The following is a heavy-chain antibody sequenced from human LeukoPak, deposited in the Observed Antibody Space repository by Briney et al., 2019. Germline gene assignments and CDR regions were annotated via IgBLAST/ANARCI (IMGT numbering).Heavy chain of an antibody. Sequence: GGSLRLSCAASGFTFSSYAKHWVRQAPGKGLEYVAAITRNGDTTFYSDSAKGRFTISRDNSKNTLFLQMGSLRAEDMGVYYCARAGTQYYFDYWGQGTLVTVSS. D-gene: IGHD3-10*01. J-gene: IGHJ4*02. CDR2: ITRNGDTT. CDR1: GFTFSSYA. CDR3: ARAGTQYYFDY. V-gene: IGHV3-64*02.